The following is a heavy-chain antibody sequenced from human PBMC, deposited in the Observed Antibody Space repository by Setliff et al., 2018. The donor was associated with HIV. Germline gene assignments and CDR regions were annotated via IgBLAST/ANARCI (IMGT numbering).Heavy chain of an antibody. Sequence: GGSLRLSCAASGFTFGSYGMHWVRQAPGKGLEWVAVISYDGSNKYYADSVKGRFTISRDNSKNTLYLQMNSLRAEDTAVYYCARESLSIAVAGNWFDPWGQGTLVTVSS. J-gene: IGHJ5*02. D-gene: IGHD6-19*01. V-gene: IGHV3-30*03. CDR3: ARESLSIAVAGNWFDP. CDR2: ISYDGSNK. CDR1: GFTFGSYG.